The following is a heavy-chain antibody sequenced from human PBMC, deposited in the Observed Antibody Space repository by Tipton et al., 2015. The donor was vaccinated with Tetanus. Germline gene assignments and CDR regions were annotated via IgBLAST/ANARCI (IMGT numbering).Heavy chain of an antibody. D-gene: IGHD6-6*01. CDR3: ATEYSSSSGYYYYGMDV. V-gene: IGHV3-21*01. CDR1: GFTFSNAW. J-gene: IGHJ6*02. CDR2: ISSSSSYI. Sequence: SLRLSCAASGFTFSNAWMNWVRQAPGKGLEWVSSISSSSSYIYYADSVKGRFTISRDNAKNSLYLQMNSLRAEDTAVYYCATEYSSSSGYYYYGMDVWGQGTSFTVSS.